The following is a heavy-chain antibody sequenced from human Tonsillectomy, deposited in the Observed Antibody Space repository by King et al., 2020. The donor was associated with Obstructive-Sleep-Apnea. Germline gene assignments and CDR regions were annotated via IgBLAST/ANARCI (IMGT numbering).Heavy chain of an antibody. D-gene: IGHD5-18*01. CDR3: TRDSGYSYGLGDDFDY. J-gene: IGHJ4*02. CDR1: GFTFDDYA. Sequence: QLVQSGGDLVQPGRSLRLSCTTSGFTFDDYAMSWFRQAPGTWLEWVGFIRSKAYGGTTDYDASLKSSFTISRDDSTSIAYLHMNSLKTEDTAVYYCTRDSGYSYGLGDDFDYWGQGTLVTVSS. CDR2: IRSKAYGGTT. V-gene: IGHV3-49*03.